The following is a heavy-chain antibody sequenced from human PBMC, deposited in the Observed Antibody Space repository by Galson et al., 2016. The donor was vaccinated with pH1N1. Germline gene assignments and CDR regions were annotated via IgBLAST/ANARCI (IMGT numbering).Heavy chain of an antibody. CDR3: AKGGHYSSVDY. D-gene: IGHD4-11*01. CDR1: GFTFSSYA. V-gene: IGHV3-23*01. J-gene: IGHJ4*02. CDR2: ISGSGFTT. Sequence: SLRLSCAASGFTFSSYAMSWVRQAPGKGLEWVSTISGSGFTTFFADSVKGRFTISRDNSKNTFHLQLNSLRAEDTAIYYCAKGGHYSSVDYWGQGALVTVSS.